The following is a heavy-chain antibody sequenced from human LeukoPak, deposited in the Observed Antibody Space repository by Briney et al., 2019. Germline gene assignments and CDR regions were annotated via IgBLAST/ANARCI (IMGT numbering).Heavy chain of an antibody. CDR2: IYYSGST. Sequence: PSETLSLTCTVSGGSISSSSYYWGWIRPPPGKGLEWIGSIYYSGSTYYNPSLKSRVTISVDTSKNQFSLKLSSVTAADTAVYYCARGLRYFDWSSYYNWFDPWGQGTLVTVSS. V-gene: IGHV4-39*01. J-gene: IGHJ5*02. CDR1: GGSISSSSYY. CDR3: ARGLRYFDWSSYYNWFDP. D-gene: IGHD3-9*01.